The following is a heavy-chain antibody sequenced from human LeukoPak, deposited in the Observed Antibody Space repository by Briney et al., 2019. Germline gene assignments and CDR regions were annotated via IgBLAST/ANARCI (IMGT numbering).Heavy chain of an antibody. Sequence: SETLSLTCTVPGDSISSGGYYRGWIRQPPGKGLEWLEQIYHSGSTYYNPALKSRVTISVDRSKNRCSLKLSSVTTADTAVYYCASERITIFGVTWGQGTLVTVSS. CDR2: IYHSGST. D-gene: IGHD3-3*01. CDR1: GDSISSGGYY. J-gene: IGHJ5*02. V-gene: IGHV4-30-2*01. CDR3: ASERITIFGVT.